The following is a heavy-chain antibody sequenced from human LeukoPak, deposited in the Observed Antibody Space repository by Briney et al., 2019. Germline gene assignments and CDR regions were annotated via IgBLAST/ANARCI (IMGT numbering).Heavy chain of an antibody. CDR1: GGSFSGYY. Sequence: SETLSLTCAVCGGSFSGYYWSWIRQPPGKGLEWIGEINHSGSTNYNPSLKSRVTISVDTSKNQFSLKLSSVTAADTAVYYCASYGIAAAVDYWGQGTLVTVSS. D-gene: IGHD6-13*01. CDR3: ASYGIAAAVDY. J-gene: IGHJ4*02. CDR2: INHSGST. V-gene: IGHV4-34*01.